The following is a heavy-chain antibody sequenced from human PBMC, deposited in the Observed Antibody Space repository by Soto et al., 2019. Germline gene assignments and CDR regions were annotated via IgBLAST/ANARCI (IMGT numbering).Heavy chain of an antibody. CDR1: GYTFTSHD. V-gene: IGHV1-8*01. CDR3: ARWDYGYYARFDY. D-gene: IGHD4-17*01. CDR2: MNPNSGNT. Sequence: QVQLVQSGAEVKKSGASVKVSCKASGYTFTSHDINWVRQATGQGLEWMGWMNPNSGNTGYAQKFQGRVTMHRNTSISTAYMELSSLRSEDTAVYYCARWDYGYYARFDYWGQGTLVTVSS. J-gene: IGHJ4*02.